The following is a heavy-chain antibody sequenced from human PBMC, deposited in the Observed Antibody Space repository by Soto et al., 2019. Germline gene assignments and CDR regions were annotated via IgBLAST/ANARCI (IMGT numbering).Heavy chain of an antibody. Sequence: ASVKVSCKASGGTFSSYAISWVRQAPGQGLEWMGGIIPIFGTANYAQKFQGRVTITADESTSTAYMELSSLRSEDTAVYYCAVAYDFWSGSTRSVHHYYGSDVCLQGTTLTSSS. CDR2: IIPIFGTA. V-gene: IGHV1-69*13. CDR3: AVAYDFWSGSTRSVHHYYGSDV. CDR1: GGTFSSYA. D-gene: IGHD3-3*01. J-gene: IGHJ6*02.